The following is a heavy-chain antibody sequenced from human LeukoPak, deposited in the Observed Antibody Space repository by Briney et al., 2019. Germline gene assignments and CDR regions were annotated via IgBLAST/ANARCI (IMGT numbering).Heavy chain of an antibody. J-gene: IGHJ4*02. V-gene: IGHV4-4*07. D-gene: IGHD6-13*01. CDR3: AREIAAGSPTYYFDS. CDR2: IYTSGST. Sequence: SETLSLTCTVSGGSISSYWWSWIRQPAGKGLEWIGRIYTSGSTYYNPSLKSRVTMSVDTSKNQFSLKLSSVTAADTAVYYCAREIAAGSPTYYFDSWGQRTLVTVSS. CDR1: GGSISSYW.